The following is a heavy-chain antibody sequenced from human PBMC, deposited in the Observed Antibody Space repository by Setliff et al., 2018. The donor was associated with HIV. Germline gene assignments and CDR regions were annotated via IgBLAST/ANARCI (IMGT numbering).Heavy chain of an antibody. D-gene: IGHD6-13*01. CDR3: ARAQPFDP. Sequence: PGGSLRLSCTASGFTFGDYAVSWVRQAPGKGLEWISYISTSGSTIYYADSVKGRFTISRDNAKKALYLQMNSLRAEDTAVYYCARAQPFDPWGQGTLVTVSS. CDR2: ISTSGSTI. V-gene: IGHV3-11*01. CDR1: GFTFGDYA. J-gene: IGHJ5*02.